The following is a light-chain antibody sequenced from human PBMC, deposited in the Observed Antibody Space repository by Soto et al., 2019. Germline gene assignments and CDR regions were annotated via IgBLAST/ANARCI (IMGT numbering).Light chain of an antibody. CDR1: QSINAW. CDR2: AAS. J-gene: IGKJ1*01. Sequence: DIQMTRAPSTLSASVGDRVTITCRASQSINAWLAWYQQKPGKAPKLLIYAASSLQSGVPSRFSGSGSGTDFTLTISSLQPEDFATYYCQQANSFPPWTFGQGTKVDIK. V-gene: IGKV1-12*01. CDR3: QQANSFPPWT.